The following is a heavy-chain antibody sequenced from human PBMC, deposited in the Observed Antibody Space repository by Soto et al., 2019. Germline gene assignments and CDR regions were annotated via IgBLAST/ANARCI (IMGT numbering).Heavy chain of an antibody. J-gene: IGHJ2*01. V-gene: IGHV3-11*01. D-gene: IGHD6-6*01. CDR2: ISSSGSTI. CDR3: ARDRGDSILAAHLYWYFDL. Sequence: QVQLVESGGGLVKPGGSLRLSCAASGFTFSDYYMSWIRQAPGKGLEWVSYISSSGSTIYYADSVKGRFTISRDNAKNSLYLQMNSLRAENTAVYFSARDRGDSILAAHLYWYFDLWGRGTLVTVSS. CDR1: GFTFSDYY.